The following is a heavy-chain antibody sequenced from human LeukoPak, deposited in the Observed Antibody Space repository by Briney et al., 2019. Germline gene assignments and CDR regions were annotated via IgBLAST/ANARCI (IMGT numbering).Heavy chain of an antibody. J-gene: IGHJ4*02. CDR3: ARDRLYYPLFDY. D-gene: IGHD3-22*01. V-gene: IGHV3-21*01. CDR1: GFTFSSYS. CDR2: ISSSSSYI. Sequence: SGGSLRLSCAASGFTFSSYSMSWVRQAPGKGLEWVSSISSSSSYIYYADSVKGRFTISRDNAKNSLYLQMNSLRAEDTAVYYCARDRLYYPLFDYWGQGTLVTVSS.